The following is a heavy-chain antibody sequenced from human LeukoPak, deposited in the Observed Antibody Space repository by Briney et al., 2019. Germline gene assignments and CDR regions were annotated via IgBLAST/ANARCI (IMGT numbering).Heavy chain of an antibody. CDR1: GYTFTSYD. Sequence: GASVKVSCKASGYTFTSYDINWVRQATGQGLEWMGWMNPNSGNTGYAQKFQGRVTMTRNTSISTAYMELSSLRSEDTAVYYCASIAVFSGEKGRAFDIWGQGTMVTVSS. D-gene: IGHD6-19*01. CDR2: MNPNSGNT. V-gene: IGHV1-8*01. J-gene: IGHJ3*02. CDR3: ASIAVFSGEKGRAFDI.